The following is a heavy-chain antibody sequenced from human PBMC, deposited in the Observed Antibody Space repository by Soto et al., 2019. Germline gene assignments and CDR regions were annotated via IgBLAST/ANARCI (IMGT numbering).Heavy chain of an antibody. CDR1: GFKFSNYA. Sequence: GGSLRLSCAASGFKFSNYAMSWVRQAPGKGLEWVSLIGATGGGTYYADSVKGRFTISRDNSHNTLYLQVHSLTAEDTAVYYCAKDRRAGGNSAFYFDFWGQRAQVTVSS. V-gene: IGHV3-23*01. J-gene: IGHJ4*02. D-gene: IGHD3-16*01. CDR3: AKDRRAGGNSAFYFDF. CDR2: IGATGGGT.